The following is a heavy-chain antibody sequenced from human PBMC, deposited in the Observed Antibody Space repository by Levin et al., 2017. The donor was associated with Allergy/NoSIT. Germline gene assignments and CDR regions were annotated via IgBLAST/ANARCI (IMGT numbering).Heavy chain of an antibody. J-gene: IGHJ4*02. V-gene: IGHV3-30*18. Sequence: SCAASGFTFNSYDMHWVRQAPGEGLEWVSVISYDGSDKNYVDSVKGRFTISRDNSRNTLYLQMNSLRPEDTAVYYCAKGFVVRGFVIDPTDSWGQGTLVTVSS. CDR2: ISYDGSDK. CDR1: GFTFNSYD. D-gene: IGHD3-10*01. CDR3: AKGFVVRGFVIDPTDS.